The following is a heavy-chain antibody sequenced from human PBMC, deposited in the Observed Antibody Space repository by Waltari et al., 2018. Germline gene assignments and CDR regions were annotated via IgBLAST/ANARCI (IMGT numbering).Heavy chain of an antibody. CDR3: GRVAVLPPTINIDAFDI. D-gene: IGHD2-2*01. CDR2: IYLSGGT. J-gene: IGHJ3*02. CDR1: GYSISRGYY. Sequence: QVQLQESGPGVVKPSETLSLTCAVSGYSISRGYYWGWIRQPPGKGLEWIGSIYLSGGTFYHPSLESRVTISVDTSKNQFSLRLTSVTAADTATYYCGRVAVLPPTINIDAFDIWGQGTMVTVSS. V-gene: IGHV4-38-2*01.